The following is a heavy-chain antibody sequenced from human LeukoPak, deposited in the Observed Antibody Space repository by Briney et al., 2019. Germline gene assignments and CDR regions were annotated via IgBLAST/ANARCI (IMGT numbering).Heavy chain of an antibody. CDR3: ARGVAYDILTGYYNTPHFDY. D-gene: IGHD3-9*01. J-gene: IGHJ4*02. CDR2: IYYSGST. CDR1: GGSISSYY. Sequence: SETLSLTCTVSGGSISSYYWSWIRQPPGKGLEWIGYIYYSGSTNYNPSLKSRVTISVDTSKNQFSLKLSSVTAADTAVYYCARGVAYDILTGYYNTPHFDYWGQGTLVTVSS. V-gene: IGHV4-59*01.